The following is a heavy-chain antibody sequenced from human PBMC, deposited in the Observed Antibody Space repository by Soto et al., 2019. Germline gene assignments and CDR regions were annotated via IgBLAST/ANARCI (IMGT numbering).Heavy chain of an antibody. CDR2: ISSGGDNT. CDR1: GFTFSKYA. V-gene: IGHV3-23*01. J-gene: IGHJ3*02. Sequence: GGSLRLSCAASGFTFSKYAVSWVRQAPGKRLEWVSAISSGGDNTHYADSVKGRFTITRDNSKNMLYLEMNSLTVEDTAVYYCVRRAQYFDGTGFHAFDIWGQGTRVTVSS. CDR3: VRRAQYFDGTGFHAFDI. D-gene: IGHD3-22*01.